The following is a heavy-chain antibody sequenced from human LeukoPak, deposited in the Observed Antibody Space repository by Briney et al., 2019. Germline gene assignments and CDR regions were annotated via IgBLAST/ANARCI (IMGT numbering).Heavy chain of an antibody. J-gene: IGHJ3*02. CDR3: AKDLRSSPIAFHI. D-gene: IGHD4-17*01. CDR2: ISGSGDST. Sequence: TGGSLRLSCAASGFTFSSYALTWVRQAPGKGLEWVSSISGSGDSTYYADSVKGRFTISRDNSKNTLYLQMNSLRAEDTAVYYCAKDLRSSPIAFHIWGQGTMVTVSS. V-gene: IGHV3-23*01. CDR1: GFTFSSYA.